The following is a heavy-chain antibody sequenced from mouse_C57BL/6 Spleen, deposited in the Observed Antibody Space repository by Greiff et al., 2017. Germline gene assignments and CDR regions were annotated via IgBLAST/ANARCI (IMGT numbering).Heavy chain of an antibody. CDR3: ARPLYYGNYFDY. J-gene: IGHJ2*01. CDR2: ISSGSSTI. Sequence: EVKVVESGGGLVKPGGSLKLSCAASGFTFSDYGMHWVRQAPEKGLEWVAYISSGSSTIYYADTVKGRFTISRDNAKNTLFLQMTSLRSEDTAMYYCARPLYYGNYFDYWGQGTTLTVSS. D-gene: IGHD2-1*01. CDR1: GFTFSDYG. V-gene: IGHV5-17*01.